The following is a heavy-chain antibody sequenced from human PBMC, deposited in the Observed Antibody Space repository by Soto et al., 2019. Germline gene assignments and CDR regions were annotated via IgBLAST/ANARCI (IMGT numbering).Heavy chain of an antibody. CDR3: ARDGPPYYDFWSGYYSYYYGMDV. CDR2: ISYDGRNK. Sequence: QVQLVESGGGVVQPGRSLRLSCAASGFTFSSYAMHWVRQAPGKGLEWVAVISYDGRNKYYAYSVKGRFTISRDNSKNTLYLHMNSLRAEDTAVYYCARDGPPYYDFWSGYYSYYYGMDVWGQGTTVTVSS. J-gene: IGHJ6*02. CDR1: GFTFSSYA. D-gene: IGHD3-3*01. V-gene: IGHV3-30-3*01.